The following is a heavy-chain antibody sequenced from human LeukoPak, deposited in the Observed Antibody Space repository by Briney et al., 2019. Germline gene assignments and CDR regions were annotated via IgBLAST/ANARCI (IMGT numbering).Heavy chain of an antibody. CDR1: VFTVSSNY. V-gene: IGHV3-66*02. Sequence: GVSLSLSCAASVFTVSSNYMSGVRQAPGKGMEWVSVIYSGGSTYYADSVKGRFTISRDNSQNTLYLQMNSLRAEDTAVYYCAKERVVVAAPYYYYGMDVWGKGTTVTVSS. CDR3: AKERVVVAAPYYYYGMDV. D-gene: IGHD2-15*01. J-gene: IGHJ6*04. CDR2: IYSGGST.